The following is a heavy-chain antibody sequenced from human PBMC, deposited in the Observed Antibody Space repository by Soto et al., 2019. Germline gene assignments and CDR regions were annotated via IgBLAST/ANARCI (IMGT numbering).Heavy chain of an antibody. V-gene: IGHV1-69*13. J-gene: IGHJ4*02. Sequence: SVKVSCKASGGTFNTHTISWVRQAPGQGLEWMGGIIPIFGTTNYAQNFQGRVTITADDSTSTAYMELSSLISEDTAVYYCARVSLRGHLLGNFDYWGQGTLVTVS. CDR3: ARVSLRGHLLGNFDY. D-gene: IGHD3-10*01. CDR2: IIPIFGTT. CDR1: GGTFNTHT.